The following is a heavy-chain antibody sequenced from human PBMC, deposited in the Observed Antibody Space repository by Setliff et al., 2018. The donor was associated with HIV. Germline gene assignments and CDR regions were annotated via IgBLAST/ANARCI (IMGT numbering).Heavy chain of an antibody. V-gene: IGHV1-8*02. CDR1: GHTFSNSD. Sequence: GASVKVSCKASGHTFSNSDIHWVRRATGQGLEWMGWMNPNRGVTGYALKFHDRVTMTGDTSISTAYLELRSLTSEDTAVYYCASGKGVGGVVITDGLDVWGKGTTVTVSS. J-gene: IGHJ6*04. D-gene: IGHD3-10*01. CDR2: MNPNRGVT. CDR3: ASGKGVGGVVITDGLDV.